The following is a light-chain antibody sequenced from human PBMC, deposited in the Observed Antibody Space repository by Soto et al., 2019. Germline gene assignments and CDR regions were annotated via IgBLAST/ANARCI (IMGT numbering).Light chain of an antibody. CDR3: QQCGKSPWT. V-gene: IGKV3-20*01. CDR2: GAS. J-gene: IGKJ1*01. Sequence: VLTEAPGTLSLSPWKRSTLSWRASQSISSLLAWYQQKPGQAPRLLIYGASTRATGIPDRFSGSGSGTDFTLTISRLEPEDFAVYYCQQCGKSPWTFGQGTKVDI. CDR1: QSISSL.